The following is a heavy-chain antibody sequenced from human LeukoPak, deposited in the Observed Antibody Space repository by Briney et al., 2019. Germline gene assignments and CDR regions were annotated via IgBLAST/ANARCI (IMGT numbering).Heavy chain of an antibody. Sequence: ASVKVSCKASGYTFTSFGISWVRQAPGQGLEWMGWISAYNGNTNYAQKLQGRVTMTTDTSTSTAYMELRSLRSDDTAVYYCARERVTSRWLAPLIDYWGHGSLVTVSS. V-gene: IGHV1-18*04. D-gene: IGHD5-24*01. CDR1: GYTFTSFG. CDR2: ISAYNGNT. CDR3: ARERVTSRWLAPLIDY. J-gene: IGHJ4*01.